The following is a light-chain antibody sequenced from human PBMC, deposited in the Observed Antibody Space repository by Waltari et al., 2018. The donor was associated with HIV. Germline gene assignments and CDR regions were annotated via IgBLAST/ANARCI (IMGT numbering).Light chain of an antibody. Sequence: SVLSQPPSASGTPGQRVTISCSGSTSHIASTYVFWYQHLPGTAPTLLIHSNAQRPSWVPYRVCGSTSGASASLAISGLLSEDEAYYYCVAWDDGLRGVLFGGGTKVAVL. V-gene: IGLV1-47*02. J-gene: IGLJ2*01. CDR2: SNA. CDR3: VAWDDGLRGVL. CDR1: TSHIASTY.